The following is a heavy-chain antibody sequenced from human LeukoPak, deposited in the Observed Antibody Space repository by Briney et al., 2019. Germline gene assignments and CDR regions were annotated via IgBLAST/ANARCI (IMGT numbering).Heavy chain of an antibody. Sequence: SETLSHTCAVYGGSFSGYYWSWIRQPPGKGLEWIGEINHSGSTNYNPSLKSRVTISVDTSKKQFSPKLSSVTAADTAVYYCARAGGGVVDASSPYYYYYMDAWGKGTTVTVSS. CDR1: GGSFSGYY. CDR3: ARAGGGVVDASSPYYYYYMDA. V-gene: IGHV4-34*01. J-gene: IGHJ6*03. D-gene: IGHD2-15*01. CDR2: INHSGST.